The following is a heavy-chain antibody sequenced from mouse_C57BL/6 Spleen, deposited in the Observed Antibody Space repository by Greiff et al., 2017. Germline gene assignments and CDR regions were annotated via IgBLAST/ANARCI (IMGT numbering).Heavy chain of an antibody. CDR2: FYPGSGSI. V-gene: IGHV1-62-2*01. Sequence: VQLQESGAELVKPGASVKLSCKASGYTFTEYTIHWVKQRSGQGLEWIGWFYPGSGSIKYNEKFKDKATLTADKSSSTVYMELSRLTSEDSAVYFCARHEDENYYGSSDYAMDYWGQGTSVTVSS. J-gene: IGHJ4*01. CDR1: GYTFTEYT. D-gene: IGHD1-1*01. CDR3: ARHEDENYYGSSDYAMDY.